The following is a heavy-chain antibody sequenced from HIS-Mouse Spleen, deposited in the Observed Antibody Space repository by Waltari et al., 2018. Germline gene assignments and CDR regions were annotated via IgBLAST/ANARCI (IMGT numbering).Heavy chain of an antibody. CDR3: ARIAEGYSSSWYDWYFDL. CDR2: IDWDDDK. CDR1: GFSLSTSGLC. D-gene: IGHD6-13*01. V-gene: IGHV2-70*15. Sequence: QVTLRESDPALVKPTQTLTLTCTFSGFSLSTSGLCVSWIRQPPGKALEWLARIDWDDDKYYSTSLKTRLTISKDTSKNQVVLTMTNMDPVDTATYYCARIAEGYSSSWYDWYFDLWGRGTLVTVSS. J-gene: IGHJ2*01.